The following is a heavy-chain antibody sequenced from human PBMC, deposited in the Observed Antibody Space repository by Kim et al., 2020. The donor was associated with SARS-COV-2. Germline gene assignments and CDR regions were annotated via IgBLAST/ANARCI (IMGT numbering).Heavy chain of an antibody. Sequence: DGSEKYYMDSVKGRFTISRGTAKKSLYLQMNGLRAEDTGVYYCMGGHAGDYWGQGTLVTVSS. J-gene: IGHJ4*02. CDR2: DGSEK. CDR3: MGGHAGDY. V-gene: IGHV3-7*01.